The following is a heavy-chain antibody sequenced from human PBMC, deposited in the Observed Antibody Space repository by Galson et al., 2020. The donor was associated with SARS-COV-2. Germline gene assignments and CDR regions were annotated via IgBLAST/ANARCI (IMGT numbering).Heavy chain of an antibody. J-gene: IGHJ3*02. Sequence: TGGSLRLSCAASGFTVSTNHMSWVRQAPGKGLEWVLVIYSGGTTYYADSVKGRFTISRHNSKNTLYLQMNSLRTEDTAVYYCARVIEYSGYDDAFDIWGQGTIGSVSS. V-gene: IGHV3-53*04. D-gene: IGHD5-12*01. CDR1: GFTVSTNH. CDR2: IYSGGTT. CDR3: ARVIEYSGYDDAFDI.